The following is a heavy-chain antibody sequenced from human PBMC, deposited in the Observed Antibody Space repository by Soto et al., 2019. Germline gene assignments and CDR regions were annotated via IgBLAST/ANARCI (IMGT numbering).Heavy chain of an antibody. CDR2: IYYSGST. CDR3: ARHDHGITGHGEDY. J-gene: IGHJ4*02. V-gene: IGHV4-39*01. D-gene: IGHD1-20*01. CDR1: GGSISSSSYY. Sequence: PSETLSLTCTVSGGSISSSSYYWGWIRQPPGKGLEWIGSIYYSGSTYYNPSLKSRVTISVDTSKNQFSLKLSSVTAADTAVYYCARHDHGITGHGEDYWGQGTLVTVSS.